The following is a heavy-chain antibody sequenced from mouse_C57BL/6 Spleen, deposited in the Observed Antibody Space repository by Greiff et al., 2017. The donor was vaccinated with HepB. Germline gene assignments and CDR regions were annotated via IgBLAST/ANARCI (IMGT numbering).Heavy chain of an antibody. J-gene: IGHJ4*01. Sequence: QVHVKQPGAELVRPGSSVKLSCKASGYTFTSYWMDWVKQRPGQGLEWIGNIYPSDSETHYNQKFKDKATLTVDKSSSTAYMQLSSLTSEDSAVYYCARKRVDGYYGAMDYWGQGTSVTVSS. CDR3: ARKRVDGYYGAMDY. CDR2: IYPSDSET. D-gene: IGHD2-3*01. V-gene: IGHV1-61*01. CDR1: GYTFTSYW.